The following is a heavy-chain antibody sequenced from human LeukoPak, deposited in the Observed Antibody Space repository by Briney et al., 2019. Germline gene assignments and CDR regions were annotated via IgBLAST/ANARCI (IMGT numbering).Heavy chain of an antibody. CDR3: ARVVLRLGELSFDY. V-gene: IGHV4-30-4*01. J-gene: IGHJ4*02. Sequence: SQTLSLTCTVSGGSISSGDYYWSWIRQPPGKGLGWIGCIYYSGSTYYNPSLKTRITISVDTSKNQFSLKRSSVTAADTAVYYCARVVLRLGELSFDYWGQGTLVTVSS. CDR2: IYYSGST. CDR1: GGSISSGDYY. D-gene: IGHD3-16*02.